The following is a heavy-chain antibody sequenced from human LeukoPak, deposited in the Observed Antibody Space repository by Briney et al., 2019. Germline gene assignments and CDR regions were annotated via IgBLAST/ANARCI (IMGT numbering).Heavy chain of an antibody. Sequence: SETLSLTCTVSGGSISSSRYCWGWTRQPPGKGLEWFGSIYYSGSTYYNPSLKSRVTISVGTSKNQLSRKLRSVTAVDTAVYYSARSMRYRRQWYYFDYSGEGTLVTVSS. V-gene: IGHV4-39*01. CDR1: GGSISSSRYC. CDR2: IYYSGST. CDR3: ARSMRYRRQWYYFDY. D-gene: IGHD1-26*01. J-gene: IGHJ4*02.